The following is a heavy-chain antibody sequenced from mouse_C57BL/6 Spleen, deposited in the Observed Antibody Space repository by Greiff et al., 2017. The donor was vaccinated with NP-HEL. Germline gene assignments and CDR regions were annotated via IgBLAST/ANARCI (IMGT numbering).Heavy chain of an antibody. J-gene: IGHJ1*03. CDR3: ASKEAEGYYWYLDV. D-gene: IGHD2-3*01. CDR2: IHPNSGST. Sequence: VQLQQPGAELVKPGASVKLSCKASGYTFTSYWMHWVKQRPGQGLEWIGMIHPNSGSTNYNEKFKSKATLTVDKSSSTAYMQLSSLTSEDSAVYYCASKEAEGYYWYLDVWGTGTTVTVSS. CDR1: GYTFTSYW. V-gene: IGHV1-64*01.